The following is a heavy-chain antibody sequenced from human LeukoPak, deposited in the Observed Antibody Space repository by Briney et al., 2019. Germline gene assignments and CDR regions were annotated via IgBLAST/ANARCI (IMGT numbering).Heavy chain of an antibody. CDR2: IYTSGST. CDR1: GYSISNGFY. Sequence: PSETLSLTCTVSGYSISNGFYWGWIRQSPGKELEWIGRIYTSGSTNYNPSLKSRVTVSVDTSKNQFSLMLSSVTAADTAVYYCARASHWNQLHYFDYWGQGTLVTVSS. V-gene: IGHV4-38-2*02. CDR3: ARASHWNQLHYFDY. J-gene: IGHJ4*02. D-gene: IGHD1-1*01.